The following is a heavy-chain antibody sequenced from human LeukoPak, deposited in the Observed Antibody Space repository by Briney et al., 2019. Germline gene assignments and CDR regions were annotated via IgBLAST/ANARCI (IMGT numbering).Heavy chain of an antibody. CDR1: GFIFTNYA. CDR3: AKRVHYDTSAAYFDY. V-gene: IGHV3-23*01. CDR2: ISDGGGDNA. D-gene: IGHD3-22*01. J-gene: IGHJ4*02. Sequence: PGGSLRLSCAASGFIFTNYAMSWVRQAPGKGLEWVSAISDGGGDNAYYADSVEGRFTVSRDNSKNTLYLQMNSLRVDDTAVYYCAKRVHYDTSAAYFDYWGQGTLVTVSS.